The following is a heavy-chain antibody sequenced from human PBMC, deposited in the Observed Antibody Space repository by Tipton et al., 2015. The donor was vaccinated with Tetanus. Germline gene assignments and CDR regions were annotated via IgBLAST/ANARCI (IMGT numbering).Heavy chain of an antibody. J-gene: IGHJ4*02. CDR1: GASVTSGD. V-gene: IGHV4-30-4*01. Sequence: TLSLTCAVSGASVTSGDWSWIRQPPGKGLEWLGYIYSSGGTYYNPSLRSRVSMSVDTSKSQFSLRLSSVTAADTAIYYCARSFRPRRISMIRGALGYFDYWGPGTLVTVSS. D-gene: IGHD3-10*01. CDR2: IYSSGGT. CDR3: ARSFRPRRISMIRGALGYFDY.